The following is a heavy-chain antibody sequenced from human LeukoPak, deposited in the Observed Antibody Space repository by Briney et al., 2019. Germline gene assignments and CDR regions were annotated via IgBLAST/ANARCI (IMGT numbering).Heavy chain of an antibody. J-gene: IGHJ4*02. CDR3: ARGTYYNTLTGFRGRILGLDY. CDR2: ISYDGSKK. V-gene: IGHV3-30*04. Sequence: PGGSLRLSCAASGFTFSRYAMYWVRQAPGKGLEWVAVISYDGSKKYYADSVKGRFTISRDNSKNTLYLQMNSLRAEDTAIYYCARGTYYNTLTGFRGRILGLDYWGQGTLVTVSS. D-gene: IGHD3-9*01. CDR1: GFTFSRYA.